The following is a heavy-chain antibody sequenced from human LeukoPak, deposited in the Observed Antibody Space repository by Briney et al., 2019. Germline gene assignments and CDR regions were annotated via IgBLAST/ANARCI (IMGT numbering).Heavy chain of an antibody. D-gene: IGHD1-26*01. V-gene: IGHV3-23*01. CDR2: ISGSGGST. CDR3: VKGRDAYSASYTPFDP. Sequence: GGSLRLSCAASGFTFSSYAMSWVRQAPGKGLEWVSAISGSGGSTYYADSVKGRFTISRDSSKNSLYLQMNDLRVEDTAIYYCVKGRDAYSASYTPFDPWGQGTLVTVSS. J-gene: IGHJ5*02. CDR1: GFTFSSYA.